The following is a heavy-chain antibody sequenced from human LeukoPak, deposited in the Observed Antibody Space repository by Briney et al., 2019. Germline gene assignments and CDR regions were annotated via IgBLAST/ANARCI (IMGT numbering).Heavy chain of an antibody. CDR3: AKGSNYDFWSGLYYFDY. Sequence: GGSLRLSCAASGFTFSSYAMSWVRQAPGKGLEWVSAISGSGGSTYYADSVKGRFTISRDNSKNTLYLQMNSLRAEDTAVYYCAKGSNYDFWSGLYYFDYWGQGTLVTVSS. J-gene: IGHJ4*02. D-gene: IGHD3-3*01. CDR2: ISGSGGST. CDR1: GFTFSSYA. V-gene: IGHV3-23*01.